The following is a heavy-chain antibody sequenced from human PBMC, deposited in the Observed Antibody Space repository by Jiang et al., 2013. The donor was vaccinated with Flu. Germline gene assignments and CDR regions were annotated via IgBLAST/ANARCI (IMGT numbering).Heavy chain of an antibody. CDR2: SGGST. Sequence: SGGSTSYAQKFQGRVTMTRDTSTSTVYMELSSLRSEDTAVYYCARTYYYGSGSRSSAFDIWGQGTMVTVSS. CDR3: ARTYYYGSGSRSSAFDI. V-gene: IGHV1-46*01. J-gene: IGHJ3*02. D-gene: IGHD3-10*01.